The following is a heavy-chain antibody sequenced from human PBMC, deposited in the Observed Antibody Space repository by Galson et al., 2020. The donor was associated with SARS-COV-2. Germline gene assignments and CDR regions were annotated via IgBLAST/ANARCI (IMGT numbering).Heavy chain of an antibody. V-gene: IGHV3-23*01. D-gene: IGHD6-19*01. J-gene: IGHJ4*02. CDR3: AKRGFTTGWHGAH. CDR2: ISDSGGTT. Sequence: TGGSLRLSCAASGFIFSDYAMSWVRQAPGKGQEWVSGISDSGGTTYYADSVKGRFIISRDNSKNTLYLQMSSLRAEDTAIYYCAKRGFTTGWHGAHWGQGTLVTVSS. CDR1: GFIFSDYA.